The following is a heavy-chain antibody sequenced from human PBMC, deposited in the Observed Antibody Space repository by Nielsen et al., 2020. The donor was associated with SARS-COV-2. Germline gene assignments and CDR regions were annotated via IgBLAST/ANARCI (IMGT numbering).Heavy chain of an antibody. Sequence: GESLKISCAASGFTFSSYDMHWVRQATGKGLEWVSAIGTAGDTYYPGSVKGRFTISRENAKNSLYLQMNSLRAGDTAVYYCARGGIQDFWSGYSTSYYYGMDVWGQGTTVTVSS. CDR3: ARGGIQDFWSGYSTSYYYGMDV. J-gene: IGHJ6*02. CDR1: GFTFSSYD. CDR2: IGTAGDT. V-gene: IGHV3-13*01. D-gene: IGHD3-3*01.